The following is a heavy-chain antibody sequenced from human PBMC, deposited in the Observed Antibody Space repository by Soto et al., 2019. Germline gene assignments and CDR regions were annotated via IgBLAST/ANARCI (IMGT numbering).Heavy chain of an antibody. CDR1: GYPFNGYA. D-gene: IGHD3-10*01. CDR2: INTGNGNT. J-gene: IGHJ4*01. Sequence: ASVKVSCKTSGYPFNGYAIHWVRQAPGQRLEWMGWINTGNGNTKYSQRFQGRVSITRDTSASTAYMELSSLISEDTAVYYCEISVLVRLVFTFLYWGQ. CDR3: EISVLVRLVFTFLY. V-gene: IGHV1-3*04.